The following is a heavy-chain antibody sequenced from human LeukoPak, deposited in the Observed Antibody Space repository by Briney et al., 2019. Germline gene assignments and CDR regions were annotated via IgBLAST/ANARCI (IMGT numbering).Heavy chain of an antibody. J-gene: IGHJ4*02. CDR3: ARVGDGYTYED. CDR2: MYYSGST. CDR1: GGSISSYY. D-gene: IGHD5-24*01. V-gene: IGHV4-59*01. Sequence: PSETLSLTCTVSGGSISSYYWSWIRQPPGKGLEWIGYMYYSGSTNYNPSLKSRVTISVDTSKNQFSLKLSSVTAADTAVYYCARVGDGYTYEDRGQGTLVTVSS.